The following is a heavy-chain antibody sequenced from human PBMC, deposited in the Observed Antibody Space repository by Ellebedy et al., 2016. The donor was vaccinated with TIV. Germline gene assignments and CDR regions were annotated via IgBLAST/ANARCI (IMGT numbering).Heavy chain of an antibody. D-gene: IGHD2-21*02. CDR1: GCTFSTYA. CDR2: IIPILGVA. V-gene: IGHV1-69*04. Sequence: AASVKVSCKASGCTFSTYAFHWVRQAPGQGLEWMGRIIPILGVADYAQNFQGRVTITADKSTSTAYMELSSLRSEDTAVYYCARAKKPYCGGDCYFDYWGQGTLVTVSS. J-gene: IGHJ4*02. CDR3: ARAKKPYCGGDCYFDY.